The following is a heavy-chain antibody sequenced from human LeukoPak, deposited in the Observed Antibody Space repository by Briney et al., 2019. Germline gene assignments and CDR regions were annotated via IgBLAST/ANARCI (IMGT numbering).Heavy chain of an antibody. Sequence: GRSLRLSCAASGFTFSSYGMHWVRQAPGKGLEWVAVISYDGSNKYYADSVTGRFTISRDNSKNTLYLQMNSLRAEDTAVYYCAKLPQGYCSRTSCPDYWGQGTLVTVSS. V-gene: IGHV3-30*18. CDR2: ISYDGSNK. CDR3: AKLPQGYCSRTSCPDY. CDR1: GFTFSSYG. D-gene: IGHD2-2*01. J-gene: IGHJ4*02.